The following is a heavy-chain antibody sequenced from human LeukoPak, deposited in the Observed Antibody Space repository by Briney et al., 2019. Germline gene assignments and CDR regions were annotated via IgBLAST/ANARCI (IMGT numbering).Heavy chain of an antibody. CDR3: TRGLYDFWSAPLYYFDY. D-gene: IGHD3-3*01. CDR1: GGSFSGYY. V-gene: IGHV4-34*01. Sequence: PSETLSLTCAVYGGSFSGYYWSWIRQPPGKGLEWIGEINHSGSTNYNPSLKRRVTISVDTSKNPFSLKLSSVTAADTAVYYCTRGLYDFWSAPLYYFDYWGQGTLVTVSS. CDR2: INHSGST. J-gene: IGHJ4*02.